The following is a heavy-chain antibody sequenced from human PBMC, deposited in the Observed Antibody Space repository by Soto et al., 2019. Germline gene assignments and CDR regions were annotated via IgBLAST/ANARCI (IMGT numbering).Heavy chain of an antibody. Sequence: ASVKVSCKASGYTFTGYYMHWVRQAPGQGLEWMGWINPNSGGTNYAQKIQGWVTMTRDTSISTAYMELSRLRSDDTAVYYCARDSRYSPYYYGMDVWGQGTTVTVSS. CDR3: ARDSRYSPYYYGMDV. D-gene: IGHD3-16*02. J-gene: IGHJ6*02. CDR1: GYTFTGYY. V-gene: IGHV1-2*04. CDR2: INPNSGGT.